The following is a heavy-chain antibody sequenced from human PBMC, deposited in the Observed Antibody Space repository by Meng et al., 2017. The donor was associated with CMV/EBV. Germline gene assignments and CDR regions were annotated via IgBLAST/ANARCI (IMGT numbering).Heavy chain of an antibody. CDR2: INHSGST. D-gene: IGHD2-2*01. J-gene: IGHJ6*02. CDR1: GFTFSSYS. CDR3: ARVGRSHIVVVPAAMGQGPPLPMDV. Sequence: GSLRLSCAASGFTFSSYSMNWVRQPPGKGLEWIGEINHSGSTNYNPSLKSRVTISVDTSKNQFSLKLSSVTAADTAVYYCARVGRSHIVVVPAAMGQGPPLPMDVWGQGTTVTVSS. V-gene: IGHV4-34*01.